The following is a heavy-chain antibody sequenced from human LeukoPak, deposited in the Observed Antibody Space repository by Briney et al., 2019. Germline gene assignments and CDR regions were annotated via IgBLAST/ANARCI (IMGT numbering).Heavy chain of an antibody. Sequence: GGSLRLSCAASGFTFDDYAMHWVRQAPGKGLEWVSGICWNSGSVGYADSVKGRFTISRDNAKNSLYLQMNSLRAEDMALYFCAKGSSYSFGYWYFDLWGRGTLVTVSS. J-gene: IGHJ2*01. D-gene: IGHD5-18*01. V-gene: IGHV3-9*03. CDR3: AKGSSYSFGYWYFDL. CDR1: GFTFDDYA. CDR2: ICWNSGSV.